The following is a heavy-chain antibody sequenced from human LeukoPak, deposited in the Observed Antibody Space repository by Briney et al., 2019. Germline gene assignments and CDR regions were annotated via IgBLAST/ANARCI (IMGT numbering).Heavy chain of an antibody. CDR2: INHSGST. J-gene: IGHJ3*02. Sequence: SETLSLTCAVYGGSFSGYYWSWIRQPPGKGLEWIGEINHSGSTNYNTSLKNRVIISVDTSKNQFSLKLSSVTAADTAVYYCARGGNYYDSSGYTYAFDIWGQGTMVTVSS. CDR1: GGSFSGYY. D-gene: IGHD3-22*01. V-gene: IGHV4-34*01. CDR3: ARGGNYYDSSGYTYAFDI.